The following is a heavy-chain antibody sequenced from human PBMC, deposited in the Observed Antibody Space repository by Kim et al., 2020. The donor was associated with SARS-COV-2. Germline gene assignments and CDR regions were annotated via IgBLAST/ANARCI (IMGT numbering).Heavy chain of an antibody. D-gene: IGHD2-8*01. Sequence: GGSLRLSCAASGFTFSSYAMSWVRQAPGKGLEWVSAISGSGGSTYYADSVKGRFTISRDNSKNTLYLQMNSLRAEDTAVYYCATLGGYCTNGVCATVGRPIKGAPPDKQLPRDGMDVWGQGTTVTVSS. CDR1: GFTFSSYA. J-gene: IGHJ6*02. V-gene: IGHV3-23*01. CDR3: ATLGGYCTNGVCATVGRPIKGAPPDKQLPRDGMDV. CDR2: ISGSGGST.